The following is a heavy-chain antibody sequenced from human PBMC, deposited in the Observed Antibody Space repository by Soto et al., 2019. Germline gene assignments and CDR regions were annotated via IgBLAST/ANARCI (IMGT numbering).Heavy chain of an antibody. J-gene: IGHJ6*02. V-gene: IGHV4-34*01. CDR2: INHSGST. D-gene: IGHD3-16*01. CDR1: GGSFRGYY. Sequence: PSETLSLTCAVYGGSFRGYYCSWIRHPPGKGLEWIGEINHSGSTNYNPSLKSRVTISVDTSKNQFSLKLSSVTAADTAVYYCARGGMLPNYYYGMDVWGQGTTVTVSS. CDR3: ARGGMLPNYYYGMDV.